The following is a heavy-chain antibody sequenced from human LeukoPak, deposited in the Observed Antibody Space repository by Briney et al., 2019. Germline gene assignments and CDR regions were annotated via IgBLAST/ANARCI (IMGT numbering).Heavy chain of an antibody. CDR3: AREEWYGSGSYYQRAFDI. Sequence: PSETLSLTCTVSGASVSSGSYYWSWIRQPPGKGLEWLGYIYYTGSTNYNPSLKSRVSISIDTSKSQFSLKLNSVTAADTAVYYCAREEWYGSGSYYQRAFDIWGQGTMVTVSS. V-gene: IGHV4-61*01. D-gene: IGHD3-10*01. CDR1: GASVSSGSYY. CDR2: IYYTGST. J-gene: IGHJ3*02.